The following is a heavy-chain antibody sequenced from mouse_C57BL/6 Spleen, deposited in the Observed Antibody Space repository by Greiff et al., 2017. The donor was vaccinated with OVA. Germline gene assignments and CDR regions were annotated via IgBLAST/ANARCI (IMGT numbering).Heavy chain of an antibody. CDR1: GFSLTSYG. V-gene: IGHV2-2*01. CDR2: IWSGGST. Sequence: VQLQQSGPGLVQPSQSLSITCTVSGFSLTSYGVHWVRQSPGKGLEWLGVIWSGGSTDYNAAFISRLSISKDNSKSQVFFKMNSLQADDTAIYYCATYYDRDGGFAYRGQGTLVTVAA. J-gene: IGHJ3*01. CDR3: ATYYDRDGGFAY. D-gene: IGHD2-10*01.